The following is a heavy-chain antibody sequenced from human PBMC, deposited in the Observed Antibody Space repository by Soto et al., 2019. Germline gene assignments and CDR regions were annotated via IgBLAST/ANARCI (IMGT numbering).Heavy chain of an antibody. CDR1: GGSFSGYQ. CDR3: ARGLIVWFGELSRRGGYYYYMDV. V-gene: IGHV4-34*01. CDR2: INDSGNI. J-gene: IGHJ6*03. D-gene: IGHD3-10*01. Sequence: QVQLQQWGAGLLKPSETLSLTCAVYGGSFSGYQWSWIRQTPGKGLGWIGEINDSGNINYNPSLKSRVTILVDTAKKQISLKLSSVTAADTAVYYCARGLIVWFGELSRRGGYYYYMDVWGKGTTVTVSS.